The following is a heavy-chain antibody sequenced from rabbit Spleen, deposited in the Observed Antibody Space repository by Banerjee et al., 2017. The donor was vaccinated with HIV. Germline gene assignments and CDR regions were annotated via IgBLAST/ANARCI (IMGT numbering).Heavy chain of an antibody. Sequence: QEQLVESGGGLVQPEGSLTLTCKASGFSFSDRDVMCWVRQAPGKGLEWIGDIDPIFGIAVYASWVNGRFTISNHNAQNTLYLHLNSLTAADTATYFCVREVAGRFGLWGPGTLVTVS. CDR1: GFSFSDRDV. V-gene: IGHV1S47*01. D-gene: IGHD4-1*01. J-gene: IGHJ4*01. CDR3: VREVAGRFGL. CDR2: IDPIFGIA.